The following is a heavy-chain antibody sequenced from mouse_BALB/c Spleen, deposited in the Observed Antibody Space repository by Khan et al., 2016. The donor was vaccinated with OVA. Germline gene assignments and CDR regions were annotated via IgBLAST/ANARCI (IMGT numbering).Heavy chain of an antibody. Sequence: EVQLQQSGPDLVKPSQSLSLTCTVTGYSITSGYSWHWIRQFPGNKLEWMGYIHYSGSTNYNPSLKSRLSITRDTSKNQFFLQLNSVTTEDTATYYWARSGTTVVAYWYFDVWGAGTTVTVSS. CDR2: IHYSGST. V-gene: IGHV3-1*02. CDR1: GYSITSGYS. CDR3: ARSGTTVVAYWYFDV. J-gene: IGHJ1*01. D-gene: IGHD1-1*01.